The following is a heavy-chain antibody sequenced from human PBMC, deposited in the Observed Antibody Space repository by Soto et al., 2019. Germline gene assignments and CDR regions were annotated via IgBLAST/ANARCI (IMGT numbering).Heavy chain of an antibody. J-gene: IGHJ6*02. V-gene: IGHV3-48*02. CDR2: ISASSNVI. CDR3: ARDGGGESSGSAHYYYYGIDV. Sequence: GGSLRLSCAASGFTFTTYSMNWVRQAPGKGLEWVSYISASSNVIYYADSVKGRFTISSDNAQKTLYLQMNSLRDEDSAIYYCARDGGGESSGSAHYYYYGIDVWGQGTAVTVSS. CDR1: GFTFTTYS. D-gene: IGHD6-19*01.